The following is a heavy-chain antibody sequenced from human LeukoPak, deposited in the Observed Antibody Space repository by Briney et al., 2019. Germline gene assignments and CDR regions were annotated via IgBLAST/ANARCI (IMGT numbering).Heavy chain of an antibody. CDR2: IYPGDSDT. D-gene: IGHD5-18*01. CDR3: ARRINRVYSYGFDY. J-gene: IGHJ4*02. V-gene: IGHV5-51*03. Sequence: GESLTISCTGSGYSFTSYWIGWVRQMPGKGLEWMGIIYPGDSDTIYSPSFQGQVTISADKSISTAYLQWSSLKASDTAMYYCARRINRVYSYGFDYWGQGTLVTVSS. CDR1: GYSFTSYW.